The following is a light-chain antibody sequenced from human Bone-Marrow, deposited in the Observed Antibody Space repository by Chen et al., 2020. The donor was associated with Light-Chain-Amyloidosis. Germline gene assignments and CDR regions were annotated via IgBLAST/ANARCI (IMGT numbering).Light chain of an antibody. J-gene: IGKJ5*01. Sequence: DILTTQSPGPLVASLGERLTINCQSSQSVLYSPNNENYLAWYQQKPGQPPKLLIYWASTRESGVPDRFSGSGSATDCTLTISSLQAEDAAVYYCQQYYNAPITFGQGTRLEIK. CDR1: QSVLYSPNNENY. CDR3: QQYYNAPIT. V-gene: IGKV4-1*01. CDR2: WAS.